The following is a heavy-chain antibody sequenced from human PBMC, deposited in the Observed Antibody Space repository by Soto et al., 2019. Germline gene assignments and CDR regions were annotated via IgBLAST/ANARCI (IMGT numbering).Heavy chain of an antibody. CDR2: ISSSSSYI. CDR3: ARDRLRYFDWTFPMGAFDI. Sequence: GGSRRFSCAPSGFPFGSYSMNWVRQAPGKGLVWISSISSSSSYIYYADSVKGRFTISRDNAKNSLYLQMNSLRAEDTAVYYCARDRLRYFDWTFPMGAFDIWGQGTMVTVSS. V-gene: IGHV3-21*01. J-gene: IGHJ3*02. CDR1: GFPFGSYS. D-gene: IGHD3-9*01.